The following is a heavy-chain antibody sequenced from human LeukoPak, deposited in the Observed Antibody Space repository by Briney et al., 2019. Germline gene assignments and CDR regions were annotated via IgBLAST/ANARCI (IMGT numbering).Heavy chain of an antibody. CDR1: GYTFTGYY. J-gene: IGHJ4*02. V-gene: IGHV1-2*02. CDR3: ARATDSSSWYDY. D-gene: IGHD6-13*01. CDR2: INPNSGGT. Sequence: PRALVKVSCKASGYTFTGYYMHWVRQAPGQGLEWMGWINPNSGGTNYAQKFQGRVTMTRDTSISTAYMELSRLRSDDTAVYYCARATDSSSWYDYWGQGTLVTVSS.